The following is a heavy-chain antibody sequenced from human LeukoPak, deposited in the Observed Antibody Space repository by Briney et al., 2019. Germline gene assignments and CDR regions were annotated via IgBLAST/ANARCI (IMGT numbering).Heavy chain of an antibody. CDR2: IWYDGSNK. CDR1: GFTFSSYG. CDR3: ARSYEGYYYDSSGYYYGTFDY. Sequence: GRSLRLSCAASGFTFSSYGMHWVRQAPGKGLEWAAVIWYDGSNKYYADSVKGRFTISRDNSKNTLYLQMNSLRAEDTAVYYCARSYEGYYYDSSGYYYGTFDYWGQGTLVTVSS. V-gene: IGHV3-33*01. J-gene: IGHJ4*02. D-gene: IGHD3-22*01.